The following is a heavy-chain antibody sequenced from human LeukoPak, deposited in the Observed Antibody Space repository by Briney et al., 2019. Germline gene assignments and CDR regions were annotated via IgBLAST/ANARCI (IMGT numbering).Heavy chain of an antibody. V-gene: IGHV4-34*01. Sequence: SETLSLTCAVYGGSFSGHYWSWIRQPPGKGLEWIGEINHSGSTNYNPSLKSRVTISVDTSKNQFSLKLSSVTAADTAVYYCARDGEWLDAFDIWGQGTMVTVSS. J-gene: IGHJ3*02. CDR3: ARDGEWLDAFDI. CDR1: GGSFSGHY. D-gene: IGHD5-12*01. CDR2: INHSGST.